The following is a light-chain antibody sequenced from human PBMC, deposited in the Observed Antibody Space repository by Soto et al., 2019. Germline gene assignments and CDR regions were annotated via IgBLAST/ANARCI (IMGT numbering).Light chain of an antibody. V-gene: IGKV1-27*01. CDR2: SAS. Sequence: DIQMTQSPSSLSASAGDRVTITCRASQGISKYLAWYQQKPAKDPQLLIYSASTLQSGVTSRFSASGSGTDFTLTISSLQPEDVATYYCQNYNSAPQLTFGGGTKVEIK. CDR1: QGISKY. J-gene: IGKJ4*01. CDR3: QNYNSAPQLT.